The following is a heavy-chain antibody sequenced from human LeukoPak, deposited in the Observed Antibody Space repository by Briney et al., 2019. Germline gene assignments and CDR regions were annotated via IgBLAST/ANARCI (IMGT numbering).Heavy chain of an antibody. J-gene: IGHJ3*02. CDR3: AREGNAGSGSSVAFDI. CDR2: IYHSGST. CDR1: GYSISRGYY. D-gene: IGHD1-26*01. Sequence: SETLSLTCSVSGYSISRGYYWGWIRQPPGKGLEWIGSIYHSGSTYHKLSLKSRVTISVDTSKNQFSLKLSSVTAADTAVYYCAREGNAGSGSSVAFDIWGQGTMVTVSS. V-gene: IGHV4-38-2*02.